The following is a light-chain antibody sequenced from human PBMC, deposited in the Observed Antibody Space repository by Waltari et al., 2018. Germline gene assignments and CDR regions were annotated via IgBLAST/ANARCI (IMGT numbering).Light chain of an antibody. CDR3: CSYAGTSTVI. CDR1: SSDVDAYNF. CDR2: DVS. J-gene: IGLJ2*01. Sequence: QSALTQPASVSGSPGQSITISCTGTSSDVDAYNFVSWYQQHPGKAPKFMIYDVSKRPSGVSNRFSGSKSGNTASLTISGLQAEDEADYYCCSYAGTSTVIFGGGTKLTVL. V-gene: IGLV2-23*02.